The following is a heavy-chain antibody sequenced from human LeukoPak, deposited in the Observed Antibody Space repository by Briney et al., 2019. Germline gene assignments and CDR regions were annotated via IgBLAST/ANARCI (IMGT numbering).Heavy chain of an antibody. D-gene: IGHD3-10*01. CDR3: AKDSYVSGRPLHTFDV. V-gene: IGHV3-23*01. Sequence: GGSLRLSCAASGFTFAIHAMTWVRQAPGKGLEWVSGISGDGASTHYVESVKGQFTISRDNSQNTLFLQMNSLRVEDTAIYYRAKDSYVSGRPLHTFDVWGQGTMVTVSS. CDR2: ISGDGAST. CDR1: GFTFAIHA. J-gene: IGHJ3*01.